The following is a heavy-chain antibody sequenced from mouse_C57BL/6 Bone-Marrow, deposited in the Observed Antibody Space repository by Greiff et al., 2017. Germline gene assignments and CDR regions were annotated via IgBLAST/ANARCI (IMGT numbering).Heavy chain of an antibody. V-gene: IGHV1-55*01. CDR3: ARPYSYYYAMDY. CDR2: IYPGSGSP. Sequence: QVPLVQPGAQLVKPGASVRMSCKASAYTFPSYWITWVKPRPGQGLEWIGDIYPGSGSPNYNDKFTSKAPLSVDTSSSTAYMQLSSLTSEDSAVYYCARPYSYYYAMDYWGLGSSVTVSS. J-gene: IGHJ4*01. CDR1: AYTFPSYW.